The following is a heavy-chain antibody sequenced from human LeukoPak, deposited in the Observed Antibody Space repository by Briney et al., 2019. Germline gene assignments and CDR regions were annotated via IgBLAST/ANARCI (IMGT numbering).Heavy chain of an antibody. D-gene: IGHD3-10*02. J-gene: IGHJ4*02. CDR2: VSGGGGST. Sequence: GGSLRLSCAASGFSFGSFAMSWVRQAPGKGLEWVSTVSGGGGSTWYADSVKGRSTISRDNSKNTLYLQMDSLRAEDTAVYYCATYVRGDFDYWGQGTLVTVSS. CDR1: GFSFGSFA. CDR3: ATYVRGDFDY. V-gene: IGHV3-23*01.